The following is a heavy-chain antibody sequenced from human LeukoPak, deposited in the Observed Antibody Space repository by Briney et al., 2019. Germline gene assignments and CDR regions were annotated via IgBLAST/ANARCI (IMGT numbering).Heavy chain of an antibody. J-gene: IGHJ5*02. Sequence: ASVKVSCKASGGTFSSYAISWVRQAPGQGLEWMGWISAYNGNTNCAQKLQGRVTMTTDTSTSTAYMELRSLRSDDTAVYYCARGIPMYSNWNWFDPWGQGTLVTVSS. CDR3: ARGIPMYSNWNWFDP. CDR1: GGTFSSYA. D-gene: IGHD4-11*01. CDR2: ISAYNGNT. V-gene: IGHV1-18*01.